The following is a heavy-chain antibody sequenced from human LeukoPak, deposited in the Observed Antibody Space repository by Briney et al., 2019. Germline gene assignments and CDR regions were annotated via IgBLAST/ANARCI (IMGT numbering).Heavy chain of an antibody. J-gene: IGHJ4*02. V-gene: IGHV3-23*01. Sequence: GGSLRLSCAASGFSFSSYGMSWVRQAPGKGLEGVSAITANGGSTYYAGSVQGRFTISRDNSKDTLYLQMNSLGVEDTAVYYCAKYGSGSYPKPYYFDYWGQGTLVTVSS. D-gene: IGHD3-10*01. CDR2: ITANGGST. CDR1: GFSFSSYG. CDR3: AKYGSGSYPKPYYFDY.